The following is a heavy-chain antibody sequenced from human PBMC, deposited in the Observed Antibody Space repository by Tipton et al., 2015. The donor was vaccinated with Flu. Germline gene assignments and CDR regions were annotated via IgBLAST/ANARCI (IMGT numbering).Heavy chain of an antibody. V-gene: IGHV4-39*07. CDR2: IYYSGTT. D-gene: IGHD1-1*01. Sequence: TLSLTCTVSGDSISTTIYYWDWVRQPPGKGLEWIGSIYYSGTTYYNLSLKSRVTISVDSSKNEFSLTLASLTAADTAVYYCARDLWNDRRAYYYYGVDVWGQGTTVTVSS. J-gene: IGHJ6*02. CDR3: ARDLWNDRRAYYYYGVDV. CDR1: GDSISTTIYY.